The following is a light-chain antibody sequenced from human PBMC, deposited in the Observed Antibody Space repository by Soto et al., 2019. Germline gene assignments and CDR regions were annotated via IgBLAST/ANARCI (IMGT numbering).Light chain of an antibody. J-gene: IGKJ1*01. Sequence: VLTQSPGTLSLSPGESATLSCRASQSVGTYLAWYHQKPGQAPRLLIYGESSRATGIPDRLSGSGSGTDLNLTISRMEPEDFAVYCCQKYGSSPRTCGQGTKVDIK. CDR3: QKYGSSPRT. V-gene: IGKV3-20*01. CDR1: QSVGTY. CDR2: GES.